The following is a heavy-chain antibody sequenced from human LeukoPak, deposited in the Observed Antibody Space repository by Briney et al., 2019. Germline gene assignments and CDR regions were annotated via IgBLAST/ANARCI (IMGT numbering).Heavy chain of an antibody. CDR3: AKDRGSSPSTGEYFDY. CDR1: GFTFSSYA. J-gene: IGHJ4*02. V-gene: IGHV3-23*01. CDR2: ISCSGGST. D-gene: IGHD6-6*01. Sequence: GGSLRLSCAASGFTFSSYAMSWVRQAPGKGLEWVSAISCSGGSTYYADSVKGRFTISRDNSKNTLYLQMNRLRAEDTAVYYCAKDRGSSPSTGEYFDYWGQGTLVTVSS.